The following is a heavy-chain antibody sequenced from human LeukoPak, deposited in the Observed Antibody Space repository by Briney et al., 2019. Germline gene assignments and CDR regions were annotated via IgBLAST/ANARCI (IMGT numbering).Heavy chain of an antibody. J-gene: IGHJ4*02. Sequence: PGGSLRLSCVASGFIFGDHYMDWVRQAPGKGLELVARIRNKVNSYSTEHAASMKGRFTISRDDSKNSLYLQMNSLEIEDTAVYYCVRTSLQGNGWSDFDYWGQGTLVTVSS. D-gene: IGHD2-15*01. CDR2: IRNKVNSYST. V-gene: IGHV3-72*01. CDR3: VRTSLQGNGWSDFDY. CDR1: GFIFGDHY.